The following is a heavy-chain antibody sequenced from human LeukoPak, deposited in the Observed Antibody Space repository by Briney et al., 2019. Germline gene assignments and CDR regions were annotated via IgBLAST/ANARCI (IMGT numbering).Heavy chain of an antibody. CDR2: ISGSGGST. J-gene: IGHJ4*02. Sequence: GGSLRLSCAASGFTFSSYAMSWVRQAPGKGLEWASAISGSGGSTYYADSVKGRFTISRDNSKNTLYLQMNSLRAEDTAVYYCAKDSITMVRGGPQKDWGQGTLVTVSS. CDR1: GFTFSSYA. CDR3: AKDSITMVRGGPQKD. V-gene: IGHV3-23*01. D-gene: IGHD3-10*01.